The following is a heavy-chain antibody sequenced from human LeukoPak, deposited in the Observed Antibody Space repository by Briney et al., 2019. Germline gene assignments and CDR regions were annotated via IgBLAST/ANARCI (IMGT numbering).Heavy chain of an antibody. D-gene: IGHD1-1*01. V-gene: IGHV3-30*02. CDR2: IRYDGSNK. CDR3: AKAEGGTDNWFDP. J-gene: IGHJ5*02. Sequence: GSLRLSCAASGFTFSSYGMHWVRQAPGKGLEWVAFIRYDGSNKYYADSVKGRFTISRDNSKNTLYLQMNSLRAEDTAVYYCAKAEGGTDNWFDPWGQGTLVTVSS. CDR1: GFTFSSYG.